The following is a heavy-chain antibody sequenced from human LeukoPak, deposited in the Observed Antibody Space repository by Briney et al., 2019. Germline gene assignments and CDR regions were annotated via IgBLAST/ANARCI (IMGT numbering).Heavy chain of an antibody. CDR3: AKEGDLWQYSYGDWGIDY. J-gene: IGHJ4*02. Sequence: PGRSLRLYCAASGFTFSSYGMHWVRQAPGKGLEWVAVISYDGSNKYYADSVKGRFTISRDNSKNTLYLQMNSLRAEDTAVYYCAKEGDLWQYSYGDWGIDYWGQGTLVTVSS. D-gene: IGHD5-18*01. V-gene: IGHV3-30*18. CDR1: GFTFSSYG. CDR2: ISYDGSNK.